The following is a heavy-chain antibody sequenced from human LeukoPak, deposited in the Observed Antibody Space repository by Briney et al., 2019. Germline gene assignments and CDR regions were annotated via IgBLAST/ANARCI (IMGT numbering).Heavy chain of an antibody. D-gene: IGHD3-22*01. CDR1: GGSISSGSYY. V-gene: IGHV4-61*02. J-gene: IGHJ1*01. CDR3: ARRGSGYYSEYFQH. Sequence: SQTLSLTCTVSGGSISSGSYYWSWIRQPAGKGLEWIGRIYTSGSTYYNPSLKSRVTISVDTSKNQFSLKLSSVTAADTAVYYCARRGSGYYSEYFQHWGQGTLVTVSS. CDR2: IYTSGST.